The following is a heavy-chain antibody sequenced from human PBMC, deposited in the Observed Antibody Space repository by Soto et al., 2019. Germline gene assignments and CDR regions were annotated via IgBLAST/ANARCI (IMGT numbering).Heavy chain of an antibody. CDR1: GFTFSHYG. CDR3: AKDGVSVFEGPFYYFAMAV. CDR2: ISHSGTTT. Sequence: PGGSLRLSCAASGFTFSHYGMHWVRQAPGKGLEWVALISHSGTTTDHADSVKGRFTISRDNSKSTLYLHMNSLRPDDTAVYYCAKDGVSVFEGPFYYFAMAVWGQGTTVTVSS. V-gene: IGHV3-30*18. J-gene: IGHJ6*02. D-gene: IGHD3-10*02.